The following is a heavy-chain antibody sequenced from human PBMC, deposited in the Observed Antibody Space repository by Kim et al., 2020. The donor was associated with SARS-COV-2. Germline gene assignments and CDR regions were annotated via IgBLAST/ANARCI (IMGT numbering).Heavy chain of an antibody. Sequence: SETLSLTCAVYGGSFSGYYWSWIRQPPGKGLEWMGEINHSGSTNYNPSLKSRVTISVDTSKNQFSLKLSSVTAADTAVYYCARGGSYYYGSGSYNWFDLWGQGTLVTVSS. CDR2: INHSGST. CDR1: GGSFSGYY. J-gene: IGHJ5*02. D-gene: IGHD3-10*01. CDR3: ARGGSYYYGSGSYNWFDL. V-gene: IGHV4-34*01.